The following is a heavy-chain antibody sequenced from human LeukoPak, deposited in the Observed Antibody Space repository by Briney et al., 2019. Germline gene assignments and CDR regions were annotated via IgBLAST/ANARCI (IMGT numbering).Heavy chain of an antibody. D-gene: IGHD3-9*01. V-gene: IGHV3-21*01. CDR1: GFTFSSYS. Sequence: GGSLRLSCAASGFTFSSYSMNWVRQAPGKGLEWVSSISSGSAYINYADSVKGRFTISKDNAKNSLYLQMNSLRAEDTAVYYCARVDYDVSTGYQNYFEFWGQGTLVTVSS. CDR2: ISSGSAYI. CDR3: ARVDYDVSTGYQNYFEF. J-gene: IGHJ4*02.